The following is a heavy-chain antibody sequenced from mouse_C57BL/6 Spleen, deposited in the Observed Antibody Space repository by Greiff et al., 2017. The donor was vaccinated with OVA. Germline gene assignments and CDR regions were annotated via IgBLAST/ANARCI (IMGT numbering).Heavy chain of an antibody. CDR2: INPNNGGT. V-gene: IGHV1-26*01. J-gene: IGHJ3*01. Sequence: EVQLQQSGPELVKPGASVKISCKASGYTFTDYYMNWVKQSHGKSLEWIGDINPNNGGTSYNQKFKGKATLTVDKSSSTAYMELRSLTSEDSAVYYCALYYYGSSLAWFAYWGQGTLVTVSA. CDR3: ALYYYGSSLAWFAY. D-gene: IGHD1-1*01. CDR1: GYTFTDYY.